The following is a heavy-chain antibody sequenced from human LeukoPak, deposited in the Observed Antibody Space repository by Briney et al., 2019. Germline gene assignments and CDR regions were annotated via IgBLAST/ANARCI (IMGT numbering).Heavy chain of an antibody. Sequence: GGSLRLSCAASGFTVSSNYMSWVRQAPGKGLEWVSVIYSGGSTYYADSVKGRFTISRDNSKNTLYLQMNNLRAEDTAVYYCARHYCSGGSCYYYYYGMDVWGQGTTVTVSS. CDR2: IYSGGST. CDR1: GFTVSSNY. V-gene: IGHV3-53*01. CDR3: ARHYCSGGSCYYYYYGMDV. J-gene: IGHJ6*02. D-gene: IGHD2-15*01.